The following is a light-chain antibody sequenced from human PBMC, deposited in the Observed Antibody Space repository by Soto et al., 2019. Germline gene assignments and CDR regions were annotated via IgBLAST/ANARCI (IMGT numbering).Light chain of an antibody. CDR2: DAS. V-gene: IGKV3-11*01. CDR1: QSVSSY. CDR3: QQRSNWPPEYT. J-gene: IGKJ2*01. Sequence: EIVLTQSPATLSLSPGERATLSCRASQSVSSYLAWYQQKPGQAPRLLIYDASNRATGIPARFSGSWSGTDFTLTISSLEAEDFAVYYCQQRSNWPPEYTFGQGTKLEIK.